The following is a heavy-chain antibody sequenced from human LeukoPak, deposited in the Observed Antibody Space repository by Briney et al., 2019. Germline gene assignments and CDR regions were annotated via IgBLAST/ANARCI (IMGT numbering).Heavy chain of an antibody. Sequence: ASVKVSCKASGYTFTSYYMHWVRQAPGQGLEWMGIINPSGGSTSYAQKFQGRVTMTKDTSTSTVYMELSSLRSEDTAVCYCARGSNDFWSGYYREYYFDYWGQGTLVTVSS. J-gene: IGHJ4*02. V-gene: IGHV1-46*01. CDR1: GYTFTSYY. D-gene: IGHD3-3*01. CDR3: ARGSNDFWSGYYREYYFDY. CDR2: INPSGGST.